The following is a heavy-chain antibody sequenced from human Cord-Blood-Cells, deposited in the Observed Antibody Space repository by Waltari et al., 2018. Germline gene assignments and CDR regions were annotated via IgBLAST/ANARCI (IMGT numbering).Heavy chain of an antibody. D-gene: IGHD2-8*01. CDR1: GFTFSSYG. V-gene: IGHV3-30*02. Sequence: QVQLVESGGGVVQPGGSLRLSWAAPGFTFSSYGMPWVRQAPGKGLEWVAFIRYDGSNKYYADSVKGRFTISRDNSKNTLYLQMNSLRAEDTAVYYCAKAMGGGFDYWGQGTLVTVSS. CDR2: IRYDGSNK. J-gene: IGHJ4*02. CDR3: AKAMGGGFDY.